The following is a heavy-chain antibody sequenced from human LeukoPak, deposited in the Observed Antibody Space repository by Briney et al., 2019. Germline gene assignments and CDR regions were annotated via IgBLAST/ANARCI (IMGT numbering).Heavy chain of an antibody. CDR2: MNQYGSEH. CDR1: GFTFSGYW. V-gene: IGHV3-7*02. CDR3: ARPRYCSGGSCRFVDS. Sequence: AGSLRLSCAASGFTFSGYWMTWVRQAPGKGLDWVANMNQYGSEHYYVDSVKGRLTISRDNAQYSLYLQMNSLRAEDADVYYCARPRYCSGGSCRFVDSWGQGTLVTVSS. D-gene: IGHD2-15*01. J-gene: IGHJ4*02.